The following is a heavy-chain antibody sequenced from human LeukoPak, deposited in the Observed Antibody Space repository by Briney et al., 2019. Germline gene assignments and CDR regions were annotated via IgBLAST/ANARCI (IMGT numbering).Heavy chain of an antibody. J-gene: IGHJ5*02. Sequence: SETLSLTCAVYGGSFSGYYWSWIRQPPGKGLEWIGEINHSGSTKNNPPLESRVTISVDTSKNQFSLKLSSVTAADTAVYYCARTGSGSYFRRVNWFDPWGQGTLVTVSS. CDR3: ARTGSGSYFRRVNWFDP. CDR1: GGSFSGYY. D-gene: IGHD3-10*01. V-gene: IGHV4-34*01. CDR2: INHSGST.